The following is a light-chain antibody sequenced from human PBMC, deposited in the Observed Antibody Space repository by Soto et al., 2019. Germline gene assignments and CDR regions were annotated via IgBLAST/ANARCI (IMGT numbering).Light chain of an antibody. V-gene: IGKV3-15*01. CDR2: HTS. CDR3: QQNYSTPIA. CDR1: QSISGN. J-gene: IGKJ5*01. Sequence: EIVTPPSPATLSVSPVSRATLSFMASQSISGNLAWYPQKPGLSPRLLIYHTSTRATGVPARFSGSGSGTDFTLTISSLQPEDFATYYCQQNYSTPIAFGQGTKVDIK.